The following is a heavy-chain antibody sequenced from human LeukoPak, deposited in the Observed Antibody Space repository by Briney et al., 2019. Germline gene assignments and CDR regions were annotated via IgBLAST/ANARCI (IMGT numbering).Heavy chain of an antibody. J-gene: IGHJ3*02. Sequence: GGSLRLSCAASGFSFSNYGMNWVRQAPGKGLEWVSLISSSSSYIYYADSVKGRFTISRDNAKNSLYLQMNSLRAEDTAVYYCVRCRNGYRNDVFDIWGQGTMVTVSS. V-gene: IGHV3-21*01. CDR2: ISSSSSYI. CDR3: VRCRNGYRNDVFDI. D-gene: IGHD5-24*01. CDR1: GFSFSNYG.